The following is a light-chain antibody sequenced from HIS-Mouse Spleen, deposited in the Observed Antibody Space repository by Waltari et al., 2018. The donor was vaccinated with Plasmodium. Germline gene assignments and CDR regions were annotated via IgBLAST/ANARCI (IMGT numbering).Light chain of an antibody. J-gene: IGLJ3*02. V-gene: IGLV3-10*01. CDR2: DDS. CDR3: YSTDSSGNHRV. Sequence: SYELTQPPSASVYPGQTARITCPGDALPKKYAYWYQQKSGQAPVLVIYDDSKRPSGIPERFSGSSSGTMATLTISGAQVEDEADYYCYSTDSSGNHRVFGGGTKLTVL. CDR1: ALPKKY.